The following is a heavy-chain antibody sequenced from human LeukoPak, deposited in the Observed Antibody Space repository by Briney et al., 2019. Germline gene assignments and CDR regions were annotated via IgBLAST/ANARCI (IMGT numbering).Heavy chain of an antibody. CDR2: ISSSSSYI. V-gene: IGHV3-21*01. CDR1: GFTFSSYS. Sequence: GSLRLSCAASGFTFSSYSMNWVRQAPGKGLEWVSSISSSSSYIYYADSVKGRFTISRDNAKNSLYLQMNSLRAEDTAVYYCARDQEAYCSSTSCDAFDIWGQGTMVTVSS. CDR3: ARDQEAYCSSTSCDAFDI. J-gene: IGHJ3*02. D-gene: IGHD2-2*01.